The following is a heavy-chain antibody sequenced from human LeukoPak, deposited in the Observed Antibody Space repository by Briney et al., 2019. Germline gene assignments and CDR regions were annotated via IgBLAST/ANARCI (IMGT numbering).Heavy chain of an antibody. CDR2: IIPIFGTA. D-gene: IGHD3-22*01. Sequence: ASVKVSCKASGGTFSSYAISWVRQAPGQGLEWMGEIIPIFGTANYAQKFQGRVTITADESTSTAYMELSSLRSEDTAVYYCARERDNYYDSSGYPDYYFDYWGQGTLVTVSS. V-gene: IGHV1-69*13. CDR1: GGTFSSYA. J-gene: IGHJ4*02. CDR3: ARERDNYYDSSGYPDYYFDY.